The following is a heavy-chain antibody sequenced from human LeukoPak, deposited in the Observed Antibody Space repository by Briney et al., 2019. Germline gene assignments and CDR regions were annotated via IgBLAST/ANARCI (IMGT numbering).Heavy chain of an antibody. J-gene: IGHJ3*02. D-gene: IGHD2-15*01. CDR3: ARHSIIGGTEYAFDI. V-gene: IGHV4-39*01. CDR1: GGSISSDSYY. Sequence: SETLSLTCTVSGGSISSDSYYWGWIRQPPGKELEWIGNIFHRGATYYNPSLKSRVTISVDTSKNQFSLKLSSVTAADTAVYYCARHSIIGGTEYAFDIWGQGTMVTVSS. CDR2: IFHRGAT.